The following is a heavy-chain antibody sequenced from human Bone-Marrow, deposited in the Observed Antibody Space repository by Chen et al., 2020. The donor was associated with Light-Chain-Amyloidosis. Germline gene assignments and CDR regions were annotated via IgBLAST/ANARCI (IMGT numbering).Heavy chain of an antibody. CDR2: IRWNSGSI. CDR1: GFTFDDYA. D-gene: IGHD2-2*01. V-gene: IGHV3-9*01. CDR3: AKDIIPAATGGSNWFDP. J-gene: IGHJ5*02. Sequence: EVRMVESGGGLVQPGRSLRLSCAASGFTFDDYAMHWVRQAPGKGLEWVSGIRWNSGSIGYADSVKCRFTISRDNAKNSLYLQMNSLRAEDTALYYCAKDIIPAATGGSNWFDPWGKGTLVTVSS.